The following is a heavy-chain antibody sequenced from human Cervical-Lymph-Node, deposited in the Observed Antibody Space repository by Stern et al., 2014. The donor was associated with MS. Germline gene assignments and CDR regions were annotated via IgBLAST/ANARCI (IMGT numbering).Heavy chain of an antibody. CDR2: IHYSGST. J-gene: IGHJ4*02. Sequence: VQLVESGPGLVKPWESLSLRCTVSGGWINSYYCSWMRKSPGKGVYWIGYIHYSGSTAYNPSLKSRVTISVDSSKNQFSLRLSSATAADTAVYYCARGRMYHFDSWGQGTLVTVSS. V-gene: IGHV4-59*01. CDR1: GGWINSYY. CDR3: ARGRMYHFDS. D-gene: IGHD2-8*01.